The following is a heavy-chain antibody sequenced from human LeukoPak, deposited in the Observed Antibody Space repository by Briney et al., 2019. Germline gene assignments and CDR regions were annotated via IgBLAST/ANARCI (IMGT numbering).Heavy chain of an antibody. Sequence: PGGSLRLSCAASEFTFSSYAMSWVRQAPGKGLEWVSSISDSGTGTYYAVSVRGRFTISRDNSKNTLYLQMNSLRAEDTAVYYCARDRGRHGNDVEAFDIWGQGTMVTVSS. CDR2: ISDSGTGT. CDR3: ARDRGRHGNDVEAFDI. J-gene: IGHJ3*02. CDR1: EFTFSSYA. D-gene: IGHD1-1*01. V-gene: IGHV3-23*01.